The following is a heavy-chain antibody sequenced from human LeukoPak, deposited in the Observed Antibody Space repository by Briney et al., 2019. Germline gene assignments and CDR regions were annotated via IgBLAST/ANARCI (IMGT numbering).Heavy chain of an antibody. Sequence: ASVKVSCKASGYTFTSYYMHWVRQAPGQGLEWMGIINPSGGSTSYAQKFQGRVTMTRDTSTSTVYMELSSLRSEDTAVYYCARVPLTEDIVVVPAAMSGYFDYWGQGTLVTVSS. J-gene: IGHJ4*02. CDR1: GYTFTSYY. CDR3: ARVPLTEDIVVVPAAMSGYFDY. CDR2: INPSGGST. V-gene: IGHV1-46*01. D-gene: IGHD2-2*01.